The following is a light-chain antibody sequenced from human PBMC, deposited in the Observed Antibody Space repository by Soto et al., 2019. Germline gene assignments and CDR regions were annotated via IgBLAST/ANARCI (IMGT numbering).Light chain of an antibody. CDR3: QQYDTSIFT. CDR1: QSLSINY. J-gene: IGKJ3*01. CDR2: GAS. V-gene: IGKV3-20*01. Sequence: EIVLTQSPATLSLSPGERATLSCRASQSLSINYLAWYQQKPGQAPRLLIYGASSRANGIPDRFSGSGSGTDFTLSISRVEPEDFAVYYCQQYDTSIFTVGPGTKVEIK.